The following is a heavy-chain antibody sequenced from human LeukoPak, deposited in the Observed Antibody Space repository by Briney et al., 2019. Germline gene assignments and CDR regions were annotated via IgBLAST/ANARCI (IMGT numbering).Heavy chain of an antibody. CDR2: INPNSGGT. J-gene: IGHJ4*02. D-gene: IGHD1-26*01. V-gene: IGHV1-2*02. Sequence: ASVKVSCKASGYTFTGYYMHWVRQAPGQGLEWMGWINPNSGGTNYAQKFQGRVTMTRDTSISTAYMELSRLRSDDTAVYYCARDPSIVGATLGWGQGTLVTVSS. CDR3: ARDPSIVGATLG. CDR1: GYTFTGYY.